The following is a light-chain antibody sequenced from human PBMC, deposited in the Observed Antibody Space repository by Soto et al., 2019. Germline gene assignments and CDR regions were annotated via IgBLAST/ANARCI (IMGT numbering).Light chain of an antibody. Sequence: ESVLTQSPGTLSLSPGERATLSCRASQSVSSNFLAWYQQKPGQAPRLLIYGASRMATGIPDRFSGSGSGTDFTLTISRLEPEDFAVYYCQQYGSSPPTFGQGTKVDIK. CDR2: GAS. V-gene: IGKV3-20*01. CDR3: QQYGSSPPT. J-gene: IGKJ1*01. CDR1: QSVSSNF.